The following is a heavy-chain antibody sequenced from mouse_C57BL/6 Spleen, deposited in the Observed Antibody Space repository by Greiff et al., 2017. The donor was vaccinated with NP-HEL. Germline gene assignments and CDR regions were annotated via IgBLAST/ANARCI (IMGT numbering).Heavy chain of an antibody. D-gene: IGHD1-1*01. V-gene: IGHV1-59*01. CDR1: GYTFTSYW. CDR2: IDPSDSYT. Sequence: QVQLQQPGAELVRPGTSVKLSCKASGYTFTSYWMHWVKQRPGQGLEWIGVIDPSDSYTNYNQKFKGKATLTVDTSSSTAYMQLSSLTSEDSAVYYCARKAYYGSSPYYFDYWGQGTTLTVSS. CDR3: ARKAYYGSSPYYFDY. J-gene: IGHJ2*01.